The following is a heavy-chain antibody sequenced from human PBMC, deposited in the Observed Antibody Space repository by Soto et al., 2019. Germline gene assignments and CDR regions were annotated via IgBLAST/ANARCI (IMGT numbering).Heavy chain of an antibody. CDR3: ARNVLLWFGELGYYDYGMDV. D-gene: IGHD3-10*01. J-gene: IGHJ6*02. V-gene: IGHV4-34*01. CDR2: INHSGST. CDR1: GGSFSGYY. Sequence: ESLSLACAVYGGSFSGYYWSWIRQPPGKGLEWIGEINHSGSTNYNPSLKSRVTLSVDTSKNQFSLKLRSVTAADTAVYYCARNVLLWFGELGYYDYGMDVWGQGTTVTVYS.